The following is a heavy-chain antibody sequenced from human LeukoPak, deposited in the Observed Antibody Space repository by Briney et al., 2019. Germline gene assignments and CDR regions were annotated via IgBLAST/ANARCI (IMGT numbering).Heavy chain of an antibody. CDR2: IRAYNGNT. CDR3: ARVVGATKGGRNWFDP. V-gene: IGHV1-18*01. D-gene: IGHD1-26*01. J-gene: IGHJ5*02. Sequence: GASVKVSCKASGYTFTSYGISWVRQAPGQGLEWMGWIRAYNGNTNYAQKLQGRVTMTTDTSTSTAYMELRSLRSDDTAVYYCARVVGATKGGRNWFDPWGQGTLVTVSS. CDR1: GYTFTSYG.